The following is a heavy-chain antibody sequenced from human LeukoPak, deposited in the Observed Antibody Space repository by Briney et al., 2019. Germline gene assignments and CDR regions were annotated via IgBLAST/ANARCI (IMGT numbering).Heavy chain of an antibody. CDR3: ACWSYCTNGVCYIPDAFDI. CDR2: LIPIFGTA. Sequence: GASVKLSCKASGGTFSSYAISWVRQAPGQGLEWMGGLIPIFGTANYAQKFQGRVTNTADESTSTAYMELSSLRSEDTAVYYCACWSYCTNGVCYIPDAFDIWGQGTMVTVSS. D-gene: IGHD2-8*01. J-gene: IGHJ3*02. CDR1: GGTFSSYA. V-gene: IGHV1-69*13.